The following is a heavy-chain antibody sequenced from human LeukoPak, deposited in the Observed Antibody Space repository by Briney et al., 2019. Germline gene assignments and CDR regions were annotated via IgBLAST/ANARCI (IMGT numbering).Heavy chain of an antibody. CDR2: IYPDDSET. Sequence: GESLKISCKTSGYRFISYWIGWVRQMSGGGLEWMGIIYPDDSETKYSPSFQGQVTISVDKSISTAFLQWSSLKASDTAMYYCARGGSSLLWFGAISEMGYFDLWGRGTLVTVSS. D-gene: IGHD3-10*01. CDR1: GYRFISYW. CDR3: ARGGSSLLWFGAISEMGYFDL. V-gene: IGHV5-51*01. J-gene: IGHJ2*01.